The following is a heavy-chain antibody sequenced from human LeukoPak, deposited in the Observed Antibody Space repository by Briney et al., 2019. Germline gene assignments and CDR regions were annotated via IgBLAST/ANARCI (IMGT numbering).Heavy chain of an antibody. CDR1: SESFSGYF. J-gene: IGHJ5*02. CDR2: IYYSGST. D-gene: IGHD3-22*01. Sequence: SETLSLTCAIYSESFSGYFWSWIRQPPGKGLEWIGSIYYSGSTYYNPSLKSRVTISVDTSKNQFSLKLSSVTAADTAVYYCARHRGYYDSPNWFDPWGQGTLVTVSS. CDR3: ARHRGYYDSPNWFDP. V-gene: IGHV4-34*01.